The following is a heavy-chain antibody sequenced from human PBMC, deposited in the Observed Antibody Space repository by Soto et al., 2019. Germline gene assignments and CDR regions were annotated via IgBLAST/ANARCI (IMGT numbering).Heavy chain of an antibody. J-gene: IGHJ6*03. D-gene: IGHD3-10*01. Sequence: GGSLRLSCAASGFTFSSYGMHWVRQAPGKGLEWVAVIWYDGSNKYYADSVKGRFTISRDNSKNTLYLQMNSLRAEDTAVYYCARDVRAPRYYYYYYMGVWGKGTTVTVSS. CDR2: IWYDGSNK. CDR1: GFTFSSYG. V-gene: IGHV3-33*01. CDR3: ARDVRAPRYYYYYYMGV.